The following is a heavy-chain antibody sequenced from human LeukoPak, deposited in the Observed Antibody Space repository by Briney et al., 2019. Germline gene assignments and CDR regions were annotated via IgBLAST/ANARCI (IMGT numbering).Heavy chain of an antibody. D-gene: IGHD2-2*01. CDR3: ARVVPAAGPDY. V-gene: IGHV3-11*05. CDR2: ISSSSSYT. CDR1: GFTFSSYA. J-gene: IGHJ4*02. Sequence: GGSLRLSCAASGFTFSSYAMSWVRQAPGKGLEWVSYISSSSSYTNYADSVKGRFTISRDNAKNSLYLQMNSLRAEDTAVYYCARVVPAAGPDYWGQGTLVTVSS.